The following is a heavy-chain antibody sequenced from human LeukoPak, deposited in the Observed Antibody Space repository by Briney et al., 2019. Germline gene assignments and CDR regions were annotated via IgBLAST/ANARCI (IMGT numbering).Heavy chain of an antibody. J-gene: IGHJ3*02. Sequence: SETLSLTCTVSGGSISSSSYYWGWIRQPPGKGLEWIGSIYYSGSTYYNPSLKSRVTISVDTSKNQFSLKLSSVTAADTAVYYCARGYYYASSGFDAFDIWGQGTMVTVSS. CDR3: ARGYYYASSGFDAFDI. V-gene: IGHV4-39*07. CDR1: GGSISSSSYY. D-gene: IGHD3-22*01. CDR2: IYYSGST.